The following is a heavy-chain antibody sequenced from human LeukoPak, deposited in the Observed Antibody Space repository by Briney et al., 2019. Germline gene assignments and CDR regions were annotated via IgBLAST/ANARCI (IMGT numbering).Heavy chain of an antibody. D-gene: IGHD3-10*02. CDR1: GFTFSSYS. V-gene: IGHV3-21*01. J-gene: IGHJ4*02. CDR2: ISSSSSYI. CDR3: ARGTMFPYYFDY. Sequence: GGSLRLSCAASGFTFSSYSMNWVRQAPGKGLEWVSFISSSSSYIYYADSLKGRFTISRDNAKNSLYLQMNSLRAEDTAVYYCARGTMFPYYFDYWGQGTLVTVSS.